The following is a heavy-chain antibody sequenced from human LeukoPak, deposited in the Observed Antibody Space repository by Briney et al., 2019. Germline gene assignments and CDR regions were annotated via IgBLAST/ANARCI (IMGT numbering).Heavy chain of an antibody. CDR3: ARDHEGYSYGYDAFDI. Sequence: GGSLRLSCAASGFTFSSYAMSWVRQAPGKGLEWVSAISGSGGSTYYADSVKGRFTISRDNAKNSLYLQMNSLRAEDTALYYCARDHEGYSYGYDAFDIWGQGTMVTVSS. CDR1: GFTFSSYA. D-gene: IGHD5-18*01. V-gene: IGHV3-23*01. J-gene: IGHJ3*02. CDR2: ISGSGGST.